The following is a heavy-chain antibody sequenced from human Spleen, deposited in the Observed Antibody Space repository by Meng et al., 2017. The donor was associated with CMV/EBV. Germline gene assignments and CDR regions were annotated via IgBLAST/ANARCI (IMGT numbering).Heavy chain of an antibody. V-gene: IGHV1-69*02. D-gene: IGHD2-21*02. CDR3: ATSQCGSDDCREAYNWFDS. J-gene: IGHJ5*01. Sequence: SVKVSCKASAYTFSAYYKHWVRQAPGQGLEWMGRITPIVGIPRYPQRFQDRVTITADKFTSTTYMELSSLRSDDTAFYYCATSQCGSDDCREAYNWFDSWGQGTLVTVSS. CDR2: ITPIVGIP. CDR1: AYTFSAYY.